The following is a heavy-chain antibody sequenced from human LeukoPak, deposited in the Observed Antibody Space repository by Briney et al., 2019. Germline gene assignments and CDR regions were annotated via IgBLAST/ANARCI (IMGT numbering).Heavy chain of an antibody. CDR3: AREGAAHYYMDV. D-gene: IGHD3-16*01. V-gene: IGHV1-18*01. CDR2: ISPYSGNT. J-gene: IGHJ6*03. CDR1: GYTFTTYG. Sequence: ASVKVSCKASGYTFTTYGISWVRQAPGQGLEWMGWISPYSGNTNYAQKLQGRVTMTTDTSTSTAYMELRSLRSDDTALYYCAREGAAHYYMDVWGKGTTVTVSS.